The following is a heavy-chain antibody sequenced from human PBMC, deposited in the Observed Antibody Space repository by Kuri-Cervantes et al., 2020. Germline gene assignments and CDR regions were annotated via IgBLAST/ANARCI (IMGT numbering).Heavy chain of an antibody. CDR2: ITSSGSII. CDR3: AKEGGSYPDAFDI. CDR1: GFTFSDYY. D-gene: IGHD1-26*01. J-gene: IGHJ3*02. Sequence: GGSLRLSCAASGFTFSDYYMSWIRQAPGKGLEWVSYITSSGSIIYYADSVKGRFTISRDNSKNSLYLQMNSLRTEDTALYYCAKEGGSYPDAFDIWGQGTMVTVSS. V-gene: IGHV3-11*01.